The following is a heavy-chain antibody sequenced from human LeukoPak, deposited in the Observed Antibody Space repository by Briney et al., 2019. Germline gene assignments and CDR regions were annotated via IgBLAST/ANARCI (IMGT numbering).Heavy chain of an antibody. CDR2: FSAYNGNT. J-gene: IGHJ4*02. V-gene: IGHV1-18*01. CDR1: GYTFTSYG. Sequence: GASVKVSCKASGYTFTSYGISWVRQAPGQGLEWMGWFSAYNGNTNYAQKFQGRVTITTDESTSTAYMELSSLRSEDTAVYYCARDGGRYCSSTSCYAADYWGQGTLVTVSS. D-gene: IGHD2-2*01. CDR3: ARDGGRYCSSTSCYAADY.